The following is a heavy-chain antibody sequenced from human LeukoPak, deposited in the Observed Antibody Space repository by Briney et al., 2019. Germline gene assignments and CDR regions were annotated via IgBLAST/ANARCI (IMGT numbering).Heavy chain of an antibody. J-gene: IGHJ5*02. Sequence: TLSLTCTVSGGSISGYYWSWIRQPPGKALEWLALIFWDDDDRYSPSLKNRLTMTKDTSKNQVVLTMTSMDPLDTATYYCAHRRSYGDYDHWGQGTLVTVSS. CDR1: GGSISGYYWS. V-gene: IGHV2-5*08. CDR2: IFWDDDD. CDR3: AHRRSYGDYDH. D-gene: IGHD4-17*01.